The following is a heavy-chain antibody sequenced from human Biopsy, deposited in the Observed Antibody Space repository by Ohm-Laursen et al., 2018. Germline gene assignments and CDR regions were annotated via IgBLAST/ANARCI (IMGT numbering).Heavy chain of an antibody. CDR1: GDSFSSGSFY. J-gene: IGHJ4*02. CDR3: ARGMRSSGWPYFDS. D-gene: IGHD6-19*01. V-gene: IGHV4-61*01. CDR2: IYDRGSTA. Sequence: TLSLTCPVSGDSFSSGSFYWTWIRQPPGQGLEYIGYIYDRGSTANYNPSLESRVTMSVDMPKNQFSLKLSSVTAADTAIYYCARGMRSSGWPYFDSWGQGTLVTVSS.